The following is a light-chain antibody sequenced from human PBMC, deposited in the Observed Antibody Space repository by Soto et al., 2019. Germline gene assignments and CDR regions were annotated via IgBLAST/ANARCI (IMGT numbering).Light chain of an antibody. J-gene: IGLJ2*01. CDR3: NSYTSSNSLVV. V-gene: IGLV2-14*03. CDR1: SSDVGVYNY. CDR2: DVS. Sequence: QSALTQPASVSGSPGQSITISCTGTSSDVGVYNYVSWYQQHPGKAPKLMVYDVSNRPSGVSNRFSGSKSGNTASLTISGLQADDEADYYCNSYTSSNSLVVFGGGTKVTVL.